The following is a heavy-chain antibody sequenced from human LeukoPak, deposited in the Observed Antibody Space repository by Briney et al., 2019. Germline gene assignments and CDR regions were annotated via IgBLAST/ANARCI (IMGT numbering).Heavy chain of an antibody. V-gene: IGHV4-4*07. CDR2: IYTSGST. D-gene: IGHD3-16*01. CDR3: AREVPRLGYYYYYYGMDV. CDR1: GGSISSYY. J-gene: IGHJ6*02. Sequence: SETLSLTCTVSGGSISSYYWSWIRRPAGKGLEWIGRIYTSGSTNYNPSLKSRVTMSVDTSKNQFSLKLSSVTAADTAVYYCAREVPRLGYYYYYYGMDVWGQGTTVTVSS.